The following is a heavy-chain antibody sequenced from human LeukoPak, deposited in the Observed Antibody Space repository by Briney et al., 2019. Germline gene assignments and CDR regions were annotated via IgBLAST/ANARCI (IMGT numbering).Heavy chain of an antibody. D-gene: IGHD3-22*01. V-gene: IGHV4-34*01. CDR3: AREDSGYYGTVDY. CDR2: INHSGST. J-gene: IGHJ4*02. CDR1: GGSFSGYY. Sequence: SETLSLTCAVYGGSFSGYYWSWIRQPPGKGLEWIGEINHSGSTNYNPSLKGRVTMSVDTSKNQFSLKLSSVTAADTAVYYCAREDSGYYGTVDYWGQGTLVTVSS.